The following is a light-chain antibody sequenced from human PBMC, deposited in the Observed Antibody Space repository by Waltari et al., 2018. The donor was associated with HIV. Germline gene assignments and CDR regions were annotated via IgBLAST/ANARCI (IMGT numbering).Light chain of an antibody. CDR2: RNK. V-gene: IGLV1-47*01. Sequence: QSELTQPPSASGTSGPRVTIPCSGSSSNIGSNYVYWYPQVPGKALKLPIYRNKQRPSGVPDRFSGSESGTSASLAISGRRSDDEADYYCAAWDGSLGVVLFGGGTKLTVL. CDR3: AAWDGSLGVVL. CDR1: SSNIGSNY. J-gene: IGLJ3*02.